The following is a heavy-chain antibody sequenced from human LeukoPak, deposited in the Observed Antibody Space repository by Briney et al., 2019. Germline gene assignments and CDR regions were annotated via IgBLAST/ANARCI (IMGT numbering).Heavy chain of an antibody. J-gene: IGHJ6*03. CDR2: FDPEDGET. CDR1: GYTLTELS. CDR3: ARDGTYCSGGSCYRYYYYYYYMDV. V-gene: IGHV1-24*01. D-gene: IGHD2-15*01. Sequence: ASVKVSCKVSGYTLTELSMHWVRQAPGKGLEWMGGFDPEDGETIYAQKFQGRVTMTEDTSTDTAYMELSSLRSEDTAVYYCARDGTYCSGGSCYRYYYYYYYMDVWGKGTTVTVSS.